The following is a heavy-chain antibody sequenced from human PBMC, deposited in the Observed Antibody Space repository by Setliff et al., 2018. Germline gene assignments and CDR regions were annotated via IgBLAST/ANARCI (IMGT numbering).Heavy chain of an antibody. J-gene: IGHJ3*02. Sequence: LSLTCTVSGGSISSYYWSWIRQPPGKGLEWIGYIYYSGSTNYNPSLKSRVTISVDTSKNQFSLKLSSVTAADTAVYYCARAPRGKNAFDIWGQGTMVTVSS. V-gene: IGHV4-59*01. CDR3: ARAPRGKNAFDI. CDR1: GGSISSYY. CDR2: IYYSGST. D-gene: IGHD3-10*01.